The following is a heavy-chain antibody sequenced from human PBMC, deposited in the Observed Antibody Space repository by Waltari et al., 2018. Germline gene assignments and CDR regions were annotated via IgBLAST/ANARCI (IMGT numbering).Heavy chain of an antibody. CDR3: ARTGYSSGWYLHYYYYYYMDV. V-gene: IGHV1-8*03. CDR2: MNPNSGNT. J-gene: IGHJ6*03. D-gene: IGHD6-19*01. Sequence: QVQLVQSGAEVKKPGASVKVSCKASGYTFTSYDINWVRQATGQGLEWMGWMNPNSGNTGYAQKFQGRVTITRNTSISTAYMELSSLRSEDTAVYYCARTGYSSGWYLHYYYYYYMDVWGKGTTVTVSS. CDR1: GYTFTSYD.